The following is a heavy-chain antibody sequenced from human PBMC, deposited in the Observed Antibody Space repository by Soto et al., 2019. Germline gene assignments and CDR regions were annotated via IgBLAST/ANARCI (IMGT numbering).Heavy chain of an antibody. CDR1: GFTFSSYS. J-gene: IGHJ4*02. D-gene: IGHD2-15*01. CDR2: ISSSSSTI. Sequence: PGGSLRLSCAASGFTFSSYSMNWVRQAPGKGLEWVSYISSSSSTIYYADSVKGRFTISRDNAKNSLYLQMNSLRAEDTAVYYCARDKGYCSGGSCYGPGHLDYWGQGTLVTVSS. V-gene: IGHV3-48*01. CDR3: ARDKGYCSGGSCYGPGHLDY.